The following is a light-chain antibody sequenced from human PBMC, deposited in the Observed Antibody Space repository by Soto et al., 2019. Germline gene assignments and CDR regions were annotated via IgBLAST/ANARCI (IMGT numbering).Light chain of an antibody. CDR2: AAS. CDR1: QSVSIN. J-gene: IGKJ2*01. Sequence: EIVMTQSPATLSVSPGERATLSCRASQSVSINLAWYQQRPGQAPRLLIYAASTRATGIPARFSGSGSGTEFTLTISSLQSEDVAVYYCQQYNNWPRTFGQGTKLEIK. CDR3: QQYNNWPRT. V-gene: IGKV3-15*01.